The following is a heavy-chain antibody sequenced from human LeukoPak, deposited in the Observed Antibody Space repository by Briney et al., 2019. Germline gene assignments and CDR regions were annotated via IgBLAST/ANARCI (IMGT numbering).Heavy chain of an antibody. V-gene: IGHV3-53*01. Sequence: PGGSLRLSCVSSGFSVSTSYISWVRQAPGKGLEWVSVIHDDGTTHYADSVKGRFTISRDNSKNTVFLQMTSLGAEDTAIYYCARAEGGNHFDYWGQGTLVSVSS. CDR3: ARAEGGNHFDY. CDR1: GFSVSTSY. J-gene: IGHJ4*02. D-gene: IGHD2/OR15-2a*01. CDR2: IHDDGTT.